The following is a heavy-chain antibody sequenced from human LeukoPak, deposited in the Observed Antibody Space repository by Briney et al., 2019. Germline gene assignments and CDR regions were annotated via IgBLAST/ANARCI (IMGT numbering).Heavy chain of an antibody. Sequence: GGSLRLSCAASGFTSSTYDMHWVRQAPGKGLEWVAFIRHDGSNKYYVDSVKGRFTVSRDNSKNTMYLQLNSLRGGDTAVYYCATAIEDAFDVWGQGTVVTVSS. J-gene: IGHJ3*01. CDR1: GFTSSTYD. CDR3: ATAIEDAFDV. V-gene: IGHV3-30*02. CDR2: IRHDGSNK.